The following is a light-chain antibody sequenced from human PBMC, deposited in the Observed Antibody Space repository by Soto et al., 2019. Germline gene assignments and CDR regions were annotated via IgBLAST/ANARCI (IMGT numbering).Light chain of an antibody. CDR3: QQDKSYS. J-gene: IGKJ1*01. CDR1: QSISNW. CDR2: HAS. V-gene: IGKV1-5*01. Sequence: IQLTQSPSTLPASVGDRVTLTCRASQSISNWLAWYQQKPGTAPKLLIYHASILETAVPSRVSGNGSGTEFTLTISSLQPGDFATYYCQQDKSYSFGQGSRVEIK.